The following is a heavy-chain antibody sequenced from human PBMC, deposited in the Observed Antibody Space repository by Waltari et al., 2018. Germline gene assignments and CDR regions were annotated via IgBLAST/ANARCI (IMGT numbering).Heavy chain of an antibody. CDR2: IKEDGSEK. CDR1: GFTVGTYW. D-gene: IGHD4-4*01. CDR3: ARDPHYSNFDY. J-gene: IGHJ4*02. V-gene: IGHV3-7*01. Sequence: EVQLVESGGDLVQPGGSLRLSGAASGFTVGTYWMTWVRQAPGKGLEWLANIKEDGSEKNYVDSVKGRFTISRDNAKNSLYLQMNSLRAEDTAVYYCARDPHYSNFDYWGQGTLVTVSS.